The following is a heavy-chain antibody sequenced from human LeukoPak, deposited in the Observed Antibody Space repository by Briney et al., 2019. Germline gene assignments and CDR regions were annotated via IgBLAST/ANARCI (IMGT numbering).Heavy chain of an antibody. Sequence: PGGSLRLSCAASGFTLSSYWMSWVRQAPGKGLEWVANIKQDGSEKYYVDSVKGRFTISRDNAKNSLYLQMNSLRVEDMAVYFCANIREKYYYASSGYSSTYCFDYWGQGTLVTVSS. D-gene: IGHD3-22*01. J-gene: IGHJ4*02. CDR1: GFTLSSYW. V-gene: IGHV3-7*01. CDR2: IKQDGSEK. CDR3: ANIREKYYYASSGYSSTYCFDY.